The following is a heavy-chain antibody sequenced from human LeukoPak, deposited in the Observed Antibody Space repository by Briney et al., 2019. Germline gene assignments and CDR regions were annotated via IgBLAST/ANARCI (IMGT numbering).Heavy chain of an antibody. CDR2: IIPILGIA. D-gene: IGHD1-14*01. J-gene: IGHJ5*02. V-gene: IGHV1-69*04. Sequence: SVKVSCKASGGTFSSYAISWVRQAPGQGLEWMGRIIPILGIANYAQKFQGRVTITADKSTSTAYMELSSLRSEDTAVYYCARDPERNWFDPWGQGTLVTVSS. CDR1: GGTFSSYA. CDR3: ARDPERNWFDP.